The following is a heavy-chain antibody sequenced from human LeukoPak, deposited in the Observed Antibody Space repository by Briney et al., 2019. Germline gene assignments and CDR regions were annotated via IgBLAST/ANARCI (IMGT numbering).Heavy chain of an antibody. CDR3: AKDSRTEAAGSTVLFDY. CDR2: IRSKANSYAT. CDR1: GFTFSGSA. J-gene: IGHJ4*02. D-gene: IGHD6-13*01. Sequence: GGSLRLSCAASGFTFSGSAMHWVRQASGKGLEWVGRIRSKANSYATAYAASVKGRFTISRDNSKNTLYLQMNSLRAEDTAVYYCAKDSRTEAAGSTVLFDYWGQGTLVTVSS. V-gene: IGHV3-73*01.